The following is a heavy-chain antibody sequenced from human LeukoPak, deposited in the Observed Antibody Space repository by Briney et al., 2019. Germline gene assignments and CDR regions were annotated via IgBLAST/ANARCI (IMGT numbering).Heavy chain of an antibody. CDR3: ATDRNSGKYYDY. J-gene: IGHJ4*02. V-gene: IGHV3-33*08. D-gene: IGHD1-26*01. CDR1: GFTFSSYA. CDR2: IWYDGSNQ. Sequence: GGSLRLSCAASGFTFSSYAMHWVRQAPGKGLEWVAVIWYDGSNQYYVDSVKGRFTVSRDNAKNTLYLQMNSLRAEDTAVYYCATDRNSGKYYDYWGQGTLVTVSS.